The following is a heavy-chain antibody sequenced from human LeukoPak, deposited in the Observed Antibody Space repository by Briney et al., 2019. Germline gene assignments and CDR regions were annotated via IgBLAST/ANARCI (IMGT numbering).Heavy chain of an antibody. J-gene: IGHJ5*02. Sequence: GSLRLSCAASGFTFSSYWSWIRQPAGKGLEWIGRIYTSGSTNYNPSLKTRVTISVDTSKNQFSLKLSSVTAADTALYYCAGGRYGSGSYYQNNWFDPWGQGTLVTVSS. D-gene: IGHD3-10*01. CDR3: AGGRYGSGSYYQNNWFDP. CDR2: IYTSGST. CDR1: GFTFSSY. V-gene: IGHV4-4*07.